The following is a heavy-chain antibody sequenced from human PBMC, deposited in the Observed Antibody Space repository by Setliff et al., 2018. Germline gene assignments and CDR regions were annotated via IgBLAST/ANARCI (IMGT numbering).Heavy chain of an antibody. CDR1: GFTFSNAW. CDR2: IKSKTDGGTT. CDR3: TTSISEDYDYGENEGVYYYYYYMDV. Sequence: PRGALKISCAASGFTFSNAWMSWVRQAPGKGLEWVGRIKSKTDGGTTDYAAPVKGRFTISRDDSKNTLYLQMNSLKTEDTAVYYCTTSISEDYDYGENEGVYYYYYYMDVWGKGTTVTVSS. D-gene: IGHD4-17*01. V-gene: IGHV3-15*01. J-gene: IGHJ6*03.